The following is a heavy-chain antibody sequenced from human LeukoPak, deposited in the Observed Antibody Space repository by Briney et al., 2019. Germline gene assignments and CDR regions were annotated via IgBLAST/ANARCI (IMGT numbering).Heavy chain of an antibody. J-gene: IGHJ5*02. CDR3: ARDGGYCSGGSRNNWFDP. V-gene: IGHV3-21*01. CDR2: ISSSRGYV. Sequence: GGYLRLSCVASGFTCSTYSMNWVRQAPGKGLEWVSSISSSRGYVYYADSVKGRFTISRDNAKNSLYLQMSSLRAEDTAVYYCARDGGYCSGGSRNNWFDPWGQGTLVTVSS. CDR1: GFTCSTYS. D-gene: IGHD2-15*01.